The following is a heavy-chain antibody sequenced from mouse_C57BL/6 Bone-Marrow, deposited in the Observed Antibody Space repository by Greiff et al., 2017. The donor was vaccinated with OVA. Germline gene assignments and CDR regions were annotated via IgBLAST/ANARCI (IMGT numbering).Heavy chain of an antibody. Sequence: EVQGVESGGGLVKPGGFLKLSCAASGFTFSDYGMHWVRQAPEKGLEWVAYISSGSSTIYYADTVKGRFTISRDNAKNTLFLQMTSLRSEDTAMYYCATLFITTGRGAMDYWGQGTSVTVSS. CDR2: ISSGSSTI. D-gene: IGHD1-1*01. CDR1: GFTFSDYG. V-gene: IGHV5-17*01. CDR3: ATLFITTGRGAMDY. J-gene: IGHJ4*01.